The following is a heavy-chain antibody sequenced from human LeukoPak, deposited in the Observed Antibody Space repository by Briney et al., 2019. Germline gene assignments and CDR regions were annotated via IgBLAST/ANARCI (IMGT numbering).Heavy chain of an antibody. CDR2: ISYDGSNK. V-gene: IGHV3-30*18. CDR1: GFTFSSYG. D-gene: IGHD3-22*01. Sequence: GRSLRLSCAASGFTFSSYGMHWVRQAPGKGLEWVAVISYDGSNKYYADSVKGRFTISRDNSKNTLYLQMNSLRAEDTAVYYCAKDLTYCYDSSGYYVWGQGTLVTVSS. CDR3: AKDLTYCYDSSGYYV. J-gene: IGHJ4*02.